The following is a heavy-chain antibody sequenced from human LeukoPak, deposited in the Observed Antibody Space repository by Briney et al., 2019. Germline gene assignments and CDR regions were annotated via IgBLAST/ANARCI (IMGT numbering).Heavy chain of an antibody. J-gene: IGHJ4*02. CDR1: GFTFSSYA. V-gene: IGHV3-30*03. CDR2: ISYDGSKK. Sequence: GGSLRLSCVGYGFTFSSYAMHWVRQAPGKGLEWVAVISYDGSKKYYADSVKGRFAISRDNSKNTLYLQMNSLRAEDTAVYYCASGKLTFGVVPQAFDYWGQGTLVTVSS. CDR3: ASGKLTFGVVPQAFDY. D-gene: IGHD3-3*01.